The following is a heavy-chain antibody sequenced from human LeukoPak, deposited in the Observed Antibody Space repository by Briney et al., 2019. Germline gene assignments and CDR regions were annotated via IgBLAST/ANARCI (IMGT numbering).Heavy chain of an antibody. V-gene: IGHV3-30*04. CDR1: GFTFSSYA. Sequence: GRSLRLSCAASGFTFSSYAMHWVRQAPGKGLEWVAVISYDGSNKYYADSVKGRFTISRDNSKNTLYLQMNSLRAEDTAVYYCARVDTAMALGGFGYWGQGTLVTVSS. CDR2: ISYDGSNK. CDR3: ARVDTAMALGGFGY. D-gene: IGHD5-18*01. J-gene: IGHJ4*02.